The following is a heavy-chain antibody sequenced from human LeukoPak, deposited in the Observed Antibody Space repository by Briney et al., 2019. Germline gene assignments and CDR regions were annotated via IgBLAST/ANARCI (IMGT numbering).Heavy chain of an antibody. Sequence: SETLSLTCTVSGGSIIGSYWTWIRQSPGKSLEYIGYIYNTVDVNYSPSLKSRVTISIGMSGNQFSLRLNSVTAADTALYYCARSRYYDSTGYNPTYYFDSWGQGALVTVSS. CDR1: GGSIIGSY. CDR2: IYNTVDV. D-gene: IGHD3-22*01. V-gene: IGHV4-59*01. J-gene: IGHJ4*02. CDR3: ARSRYYDSTGYNPTYYFDS.